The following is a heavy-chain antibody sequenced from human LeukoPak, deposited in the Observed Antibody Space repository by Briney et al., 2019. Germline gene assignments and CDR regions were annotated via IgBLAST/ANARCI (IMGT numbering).Heavy chain of an antibody. CDR1: GFTVSSNY. D-gene: IGHD3-10*01. J-gene: IGHJ3*02. Sequence: GGSLRLFCAASGFTVSSNYMSWVRQAPGKGLEWVSVIYSGGSTYYADSVKGRFTISRDNSKNTLYLQMNSLRAEDTAVYYCARGVWFGELFPHGAFDIWGQGTMVTVSS. CDR2: IYSGGST. V-gene: IGHV3-53*01. CDR3: ARGVWFGELFPHGAFDI.